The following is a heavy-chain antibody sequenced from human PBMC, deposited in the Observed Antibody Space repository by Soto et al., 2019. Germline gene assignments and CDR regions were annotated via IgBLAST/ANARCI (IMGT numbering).Heavy chain of an antibody. V-gene: IGHV4-31*03. CDR1: GGSISSGGYY. D-gene: IGHD5-12*01. CDR2: IYYSGST. CDR3: ARVGYRATFTLGYFDY. Sequence: QVQLQESCPGLVKPSQTLSLTCTVSGGSISSGGYYWSWISQHPGKGLEWIGYIYYSGSTYYNPSLKSRVTISVDTSKNKFSLKLSSVTAADTAVYYCARVGYRATFTLGYFDYWGQGTLVTVSS. J-gene: IGHJ4*02.